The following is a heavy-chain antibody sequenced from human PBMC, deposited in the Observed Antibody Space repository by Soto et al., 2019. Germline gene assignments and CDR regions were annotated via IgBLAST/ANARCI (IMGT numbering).Heavy chain of an antibody. J-gene: IGHJ5*01. CDR2: INSDGST. CDR1: GFTFAKFW. D-gene: IGHD3-10*01. V-gene: IGHV3-74*01. CDR3: ARGLYREYGHDS. Sequence: GGSLRLSCAASGFTFAKFWMPWFRQAPGKGLVWVSRINSDGSTSYADFVKGRLTISRDNAKNTVYLQMNSLRAEDTAVYYCARGLYREYGHDSWGQGALVTVSS.